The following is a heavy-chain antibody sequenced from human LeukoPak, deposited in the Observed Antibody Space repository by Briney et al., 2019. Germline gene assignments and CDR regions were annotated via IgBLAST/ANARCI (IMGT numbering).Heavy chain of an antibody. Sequence: ASVKVSCKASGYTFTSYYMHWARQAPGQGLEWMGWISAYNGNTNYAQKLQGRVTMTTDTSTSTAYMELRSLRSDDTAVYYCARYYYGLGDYGMDVWGQGTTVTVSS. CDR3: ARYYYGLGDYGMDV. CDR1: GYTFTSYY. D-gene: IGHD3-10*01. CDR2: ISAYNGNT. J-gene: IGHJ6*02. V-gene: IGHV1-18*04.